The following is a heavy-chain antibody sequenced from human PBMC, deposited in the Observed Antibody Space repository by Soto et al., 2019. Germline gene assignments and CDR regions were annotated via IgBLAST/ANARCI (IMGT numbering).Heavy chain of an antibody. CDR2: IYYSGST. Sequence: PSETLSLTCTVSGGSISSSSYYWGWIRQPPGKGLGWIGSIYYSGSTYYNPSLKSRVTISVDTSKNQFSLKLSSVTAADTAVYYCASLKVAVWWLPGASSYYYYGMDVWGQGTMVT. V-gene: IGHV4-39*01. CDR1: GGSISSSSYY. D-gene: IGHD5-12*01. CDR3: ASLKVAVWWLPGASSYYYYGMDV. J-gene: IGHJ6*02.